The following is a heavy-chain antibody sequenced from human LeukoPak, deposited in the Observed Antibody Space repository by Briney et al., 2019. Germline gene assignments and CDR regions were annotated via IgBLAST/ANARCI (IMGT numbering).Heavy chain of an antibody. CDR2: ISSSSSTI. D-gene: IGHD1-26*01. Sequence: GGSLRLSCAASGFTFSSYGMTWVRQAPGKGLEWVSYISSSSSTIYYADSVKGRFTISRDNAKNTLYLQMNSLRAEDTAVYYCARDLRIVGATKGGIYYYYYMDVWGKGATVTVSS. CDR3: ARDLRIVGATKGGIYYYYYMDV. V-gene: IGHV3-48*04. J-gene: IGHJ6*03. CDR1: GFTFSSYG.